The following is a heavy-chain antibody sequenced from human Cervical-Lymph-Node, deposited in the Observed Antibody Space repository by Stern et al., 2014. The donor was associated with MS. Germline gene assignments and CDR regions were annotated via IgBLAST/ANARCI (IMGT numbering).Heavy chain of an antibody. CDR2: INPNNGDT. V-gene: IGHV1-2*04. Sequence: QLVESGAEVKKPGASVSVSCKASGYTFTAYYLHWVRQAPGHGLEWMGWINPNNGDTKYAQNFQGWVTMTRDTSISTAYMDLSSLTSDDTAIYYCARDLGTVTTPGDYWGQGTLVTVSS. CDR1: GYTFTAYY. J-gene: IGHJ4*02. D-gene: IGHD4-17*01. CDR3: ARDLGTVTTPGDY.